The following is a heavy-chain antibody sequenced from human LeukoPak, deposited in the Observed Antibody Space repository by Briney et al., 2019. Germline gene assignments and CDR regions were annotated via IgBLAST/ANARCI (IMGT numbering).Heavy chain of an antibody. D-gene: IGHD1-26*01. CDR2: ISSGSRTI. CDR1: GFTFSGYS. J-gene: IGHJ4*02. V-gene: IGHV3-48*01. CDR3: ARESISGHRDFDY. Sequence: GGSLRLSCAASGFTFSGYSMNWVRQAPGKGLEWLSYISSGSRTIYYADSVKGRFTVSRDNAKNSLYLQTNSLRAEDTAVYYCARESISGHRDFDYWGQGALVTVSS.